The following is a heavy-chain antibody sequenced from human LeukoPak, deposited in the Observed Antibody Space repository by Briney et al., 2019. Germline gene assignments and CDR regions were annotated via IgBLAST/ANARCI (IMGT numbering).Heavy chain of an antibody. CDR2: ISGSGEST. D-gene: IGHD3-22*01. V-gene: IGHV3-23*01. Sequence: GGSLRLSCAASGFTFSSYTMSWVRQAPGKGLEWVSGISGSGESTYYADSVKGRFTISRDNSKNTLHLQMNSLRAEDTAVYYCAKVLDGTGYWNYYFDYWGQGTLVTVSS. CDR3: AKVLDGTGYWNYYFDY. J-gene: IGHJ4*02. CDR1: GFTFSSYT.